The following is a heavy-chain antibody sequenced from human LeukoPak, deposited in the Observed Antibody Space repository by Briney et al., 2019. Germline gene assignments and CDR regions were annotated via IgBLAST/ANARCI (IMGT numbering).Heavy chain of an antibody. Sequence: PGGSLRLSCAASGFTFSSYWMSWVRQAPGKGLEWVANIKKDGSEKYYVDSVKGRFTISRDNAKTSLYLQMNSLRAEDTAVYYCARDVWAAPSSGFFDYWGQGTLVTVSS. CDR1: GFTFSSYW. D-gene: IGHD3-16*01. V-gene: IGHV3-7*03. CDR2: IKKDGSEK. CDR3: ARDVWAAPSSGFFDY. J-gene: IGHJ4*02.